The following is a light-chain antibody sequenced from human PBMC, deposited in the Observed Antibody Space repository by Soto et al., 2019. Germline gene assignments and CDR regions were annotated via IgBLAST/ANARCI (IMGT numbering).Light chain of an antibody. CDR1: SSDVGGYNH. Sequence: QSVLTQPASVSGSPGQSIAISCTGTSSDVGGYNHVSWYQQHPGKAPKLLIYDVTKRPSGVSDRFSASKSGNTASLTISGLQAEDEADYFCSSYTSSTTLVVFGGGTKVTVL. V-gene: IGLV2-14*03. CDR2: DVT. J-gene: IGLJ3*02. CDR3: SSYTSSTTLVV.